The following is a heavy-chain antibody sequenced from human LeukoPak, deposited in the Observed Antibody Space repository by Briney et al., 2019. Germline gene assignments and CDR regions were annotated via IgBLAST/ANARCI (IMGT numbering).Heavy chain of an antibody. V-gene: IGHV3-23*01. J-gene: IGHJ4*02. Sequence: SGGSLRLSCAASGFTFNSYAMNWVRQAPGKGLEWVSAISGSGGATYYADSVKGRFTISRDNSKNTLYLQMNSLRAEDTAVYYCARLIAAAGTGYWGQGTLVTVSS. CDR1: GFTFNSYA. D-gene: IGHD6-13*01. CDR3: ARLIAAAGTGY. CDR2: ISGSGGAT.